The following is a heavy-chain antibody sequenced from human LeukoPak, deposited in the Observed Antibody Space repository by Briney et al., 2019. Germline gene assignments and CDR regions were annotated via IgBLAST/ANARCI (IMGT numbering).Heavy chain of an antibody. J-gene: IGHJ4*02. Sequence: TGGSLRLSCAVSGFTFSDYWMGWDRQATGKGLAWVANINQDGSSIYYMDSVKGRFTITRDNAENSLYLLMNSLRAEDTAVYYCARAHASSGPFDYWGQGTLVTVSS. CDR3: ARAHASSGPFDY. CDR1: GFTFSDYW. D-gene: IGHD3-22*01. CDR2: INQDGSSI. V-gene: IGHV3-7*01.